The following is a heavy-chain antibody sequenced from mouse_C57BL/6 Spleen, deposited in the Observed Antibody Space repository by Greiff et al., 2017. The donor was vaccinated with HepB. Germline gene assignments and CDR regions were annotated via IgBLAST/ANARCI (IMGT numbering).Heavy chain of an antibody. V-gene: IGHV1-4*01. J-gene: IGHJ2*01. CDR1: GYTFTSYT. CDR3: ARGYYGSSIYFDY. Sequence: LVESGAELARPGASVKMSCKASGYTFTSYTMHWVKQRPGQGLEWIGYINPSSGYTKYNQKFKDKATLTADKSSSTAYMQLSSLTSEDSAVYYCARGYYGSSIYFDYWGQGTTLTVSS. D-gene: IGHD1-1*01. CDR2: INPSSGYT.